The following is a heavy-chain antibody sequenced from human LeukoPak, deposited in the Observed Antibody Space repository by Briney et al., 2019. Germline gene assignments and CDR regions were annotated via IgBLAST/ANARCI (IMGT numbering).Heavy chain of an antibody. CDR2: IIPIFETA. D-gene: IGHD6-13*01. Sequence: GASVKVSCKPSGGTFSSNAINWVRQAPGQGLEWMGGIIPIFETANYAQKFQGRVTITADESTSTAYMELSSLRSEDTAVYYCTRGLRSHWDRIAAAGVFDYWGQGTLVTVSS. J-gene: IGHJ4*02. V-gene: IGHV1-69*13. CDR1: GGTFSSNA. CDR3: TRGLRSHWDRIAAAGVFDY.